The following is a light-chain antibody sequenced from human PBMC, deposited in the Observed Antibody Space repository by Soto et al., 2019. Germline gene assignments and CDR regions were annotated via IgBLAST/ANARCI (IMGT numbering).Light chain of an antibody. CDR3: QKYNSAPWT. CDR1: QGISNY. CDR2: AAS. V-gene: IGKV1-27*01. Sequence: DIPMTQSPSSLSASVGGRVTITCRASQGISNYLAWYQQKPGKVPKLLIYAASTLQSGVPSRFSGSGSGTDFTLTISSLRPEDVATYYCQKYNSAPWTFGQGTKVEIK. J-gene: IGKJ1*01.